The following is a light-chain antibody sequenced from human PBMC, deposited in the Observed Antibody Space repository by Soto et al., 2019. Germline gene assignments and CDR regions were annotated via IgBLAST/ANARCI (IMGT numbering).Light chain of an antibody. CDR2: YDS. V-gene: IGLV3-21*04. J-gene: IGLJ1*01. Sequence: SYELTQPPSVSVAPGKTARITCGGNNIGSKSVHWYQQKPGQAPVLVIYYDSDRPSGIPERFSGSNSGNTATRTLSRVEAGDEAEYYCQVWDSSSDRLYVFGTGTKVTVL. CDR3: QVWDSSSDRLYV. CDR1: NIGSKS.